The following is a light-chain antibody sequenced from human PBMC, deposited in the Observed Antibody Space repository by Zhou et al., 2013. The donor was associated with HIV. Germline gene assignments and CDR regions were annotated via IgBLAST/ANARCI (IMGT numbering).Light chain of an antibody. Sequence: QSALTQPASVSGSPGQSITISCTGTSSDVGGYNYVSWYQQHPGKAPKLMIYDVSKRPSGVSNRFSGSKSGNTASLTISGLQAEDEADYYCASYSSGTLYVFGTGTKVTVL. CDR3: ASYSSGTLYV. CDR1: SSDVGGYNY. CDR2: DVS. J-gene: IGLJ1*01. V-gene: IGLV2-14*01.